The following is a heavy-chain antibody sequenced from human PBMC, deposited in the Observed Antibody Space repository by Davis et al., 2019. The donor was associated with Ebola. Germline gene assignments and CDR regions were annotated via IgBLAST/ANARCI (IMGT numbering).Heavy chain of an antibody. J-gene: IGHJ4*02. CDR1: GFTFDNYW. CDR3: ARMYSGRYYFSY. D-gene: IGHD1-26*01. CDR2: IYPGDSDT. Sequence: GESLKISCKGSGFTFDNYWIGWVRQMPGKGLEWMGIIYPGDSDTRYSPSFQGQVTISADKSISTAYLQWSSLKASDTAMYYCARMYSGRYYFSYWGQGTLVTVSS. V-gene: IGHV5-51*01.